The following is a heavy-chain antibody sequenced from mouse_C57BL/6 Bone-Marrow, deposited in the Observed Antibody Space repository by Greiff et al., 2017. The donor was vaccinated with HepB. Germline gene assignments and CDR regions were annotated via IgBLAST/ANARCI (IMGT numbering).Heavy chain of an antibody. CDR1: GYTFTSYG. CDR2: IYPRSGNP. D-gene: IGHD1-1*01. Sequence: LQQSGAELARPGASVKLSCKASGYTFTSYGISWVKQRTGQGLEWIGEIYPRSGNPYYNEKFKGKATLTADKSSSTAYMELRSLTSEDSAVYFCARPYYYGSSYVDYAMDYWGQGTSVTVSS. J-gene: IGHJ4*01. CDR3: ARPYYYGSSYVDYAMDY. V-gene: IGHV1-81*01.